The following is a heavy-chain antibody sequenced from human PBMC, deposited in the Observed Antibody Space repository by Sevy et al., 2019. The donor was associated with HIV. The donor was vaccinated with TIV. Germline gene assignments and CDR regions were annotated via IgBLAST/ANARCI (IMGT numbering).Heavy chain of an antibody. Sequence: GGSLRLSCAASGLTFSSYAMHWVRQAPGKGLEWVAVISYDGSNKYYADSVKGRFTISRDNSKNTLYLQMNSLRAEDTAVYYCARDTNPELAVSLWDDAFDISGQGTLVTVSS. V-gene: IGHV3-30-3*01. CDR2: ISYDGSNK. J-gene: IGHJ3*02. D-gene: IGHD1-26*01. CDR1: GLTFSSYA. CDR3: ARDTNPELAVSLWDDAFDI.